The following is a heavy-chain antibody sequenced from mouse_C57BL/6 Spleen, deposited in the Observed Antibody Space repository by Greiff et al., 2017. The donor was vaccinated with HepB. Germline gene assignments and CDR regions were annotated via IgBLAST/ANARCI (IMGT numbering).Heavy chain of an antibody. V-gene: IGHV3-6*01. CDR1: GYSITSGYY. J-gene: IGHJ4*01. Sequence: EVHLVESGPGLVKPSQSLSLTCSVTGYSITSGYYWNWIRQFPGNKLEWMGYISYDGSNNYNPSLKNRISITRDTSKNQFFLKLNSVTTEDTATYYCARFPDYWGQGTSVTVSS. CDR2: ISYDGSN. CDR3: ARFPDY.